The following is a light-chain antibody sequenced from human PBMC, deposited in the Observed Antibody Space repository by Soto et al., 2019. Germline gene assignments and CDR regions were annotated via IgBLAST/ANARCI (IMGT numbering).Light chain of an antibody. CDR2: EVS. CDR1: SSDVGGYNY. Sequence: QSALTQPASVSGSPGQSITISCTGTSSDVGGYNYVSWYQQHPGKAPKLMIYEVSNRPSGVSNRFSGSKSGNTASLTISGLHAEDEDDYYCSSYTSSSTPGVFGGGTKLTVL. CDR3: SSYTSSSTPGV. V-gene: IGLV2-14*01. J-gene: IGLJ3*02.